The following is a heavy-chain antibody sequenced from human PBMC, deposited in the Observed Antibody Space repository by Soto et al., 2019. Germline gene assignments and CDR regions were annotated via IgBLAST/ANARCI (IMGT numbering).Heavy chain of an antibody. V-gene: IGHV3-48*03. D-gene: IGHD4-17*01. J-gene: IGHJ4*02. CDR1: GFTFSSYE. CDR3: VCINGGYWGFDY. CDR2: ISSSGSTI. Sequence: GGSVRLSGAASGFTFSSYEMNWIRQAPGKGVEGVSYISSSGSTIYYADSVKGRFTISRDNAKNSLYLQMNSLRAEDTAVYYCVCINGGYWGFDYWGQGTLVTVSS.